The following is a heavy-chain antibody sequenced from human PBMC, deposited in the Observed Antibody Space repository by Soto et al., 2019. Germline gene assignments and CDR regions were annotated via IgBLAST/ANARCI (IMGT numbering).Heavy chain of an antibody. V-gene: IGHV1-46*01. CDR1: GYTFISYY. D-gene: IGHD2-2*01. Sequence: ASVKVSCKASGYTFISYYMHWVRQAPGQGLEWMGTINPRGGDTRYAQRFQGRVTMTRDASTTTIYMEVSSLKSDDTAVYYCARGSPSSTTLGWFDPWGQGTLVTVSS. CDR3: ARGSPSSTTLGWFDP. CDR2: INPRGGDT. J-gene: IGHJ5*02.